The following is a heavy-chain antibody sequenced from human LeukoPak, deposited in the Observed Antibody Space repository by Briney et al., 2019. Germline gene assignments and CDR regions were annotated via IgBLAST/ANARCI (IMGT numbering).Heavy chain of an antibody. J-gene: IGHJ4*02. Sequence: PGRSLRLSCAASGFTFSSYAMSWVRQAPGKGLEWVSAISGSGGSTYYADSVKGRFTISRDNSKNTLYLQMNSLRAEDTAVYYCAKDKYSSGWFTTYYFDYWGQGTLVTVSS. CDR2: ISGSGGST. D-gene: IGHD6-19*01. CDR1: GFTFSSYA. CDR3: AKDKYSSGWFTTYYFDY. V-gene: IGHV3-23*01.